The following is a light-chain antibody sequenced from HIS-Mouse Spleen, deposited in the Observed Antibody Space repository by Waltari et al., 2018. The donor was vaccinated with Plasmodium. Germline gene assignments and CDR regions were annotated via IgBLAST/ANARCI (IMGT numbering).Light chain of an antibody. J-gene: IGLJ2*01. CDR1: KLGDKY. CDR3: QAWDSSTVV. V-gene: IGLV3-1*01. Sequence: SYELTQPPSVSVSPGQTASITCPGDKLGDKYDCWYQPKPGQSPVLVIYQDSKRPSGIPERFSGSNSGNTATLTISGTQAMDEADYYCQAWDSSTVVFGGGTKLTVL. CDR2: QDS.